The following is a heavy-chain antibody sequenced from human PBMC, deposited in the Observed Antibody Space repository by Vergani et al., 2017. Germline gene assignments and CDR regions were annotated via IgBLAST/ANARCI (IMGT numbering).Heavy chain of an antibody. CDR3: ARDGSAAGIVDAFDI. D-gene: IGHD6-13*01. J-gene: IGHJ3*02. CDR1: GFTFSSYE. V-gene: IGHV3-48*03. Sequence: EVQLVESGGVLVQPGGSLRLSCAASGFTFSSYEMNWVRQAPGKGLEWVSYISSSGSTIYYADSVKGRFTISRDNAKNSLYLQMNSLRAEDTAVYYCARDGSAAGIVDAFDIWGQGTMVTVSS. CDR2: ISSSGSTI.